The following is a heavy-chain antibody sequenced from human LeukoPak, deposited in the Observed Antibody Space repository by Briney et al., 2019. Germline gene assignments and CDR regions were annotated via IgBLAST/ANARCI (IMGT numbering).Heavy chain of an antibody. J-gene: IGHJ6*03. CDR1: GFTFGDYA. CDR3: TRGSHRSLYCSSTSCPDYYYYMDV. D-gene: IGHD2-2*01. CDR2: IGRKPNGGPT. Sequence: PGGSLRLSCTASGFTFGDYAMSWVRKPPGKGLEWVGFIGRKPNGGPTEYAASVKGRFTISRDDSKSIAYLQMNSLKTEDTAVYYCTRGSHRSLYCSSTSCPDYYYYMDVWGKGTTVTVSS. V-gene: IGHV3-49*04.